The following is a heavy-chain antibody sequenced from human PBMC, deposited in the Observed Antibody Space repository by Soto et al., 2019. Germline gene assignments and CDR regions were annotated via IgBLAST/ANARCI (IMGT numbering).Heavy chain of an antibody. V-gene: IGHV1-69*01. D-gene: IGHD3-22*01. J-gene: IGHJ5*02. CDR3: ASSPEGFGSSGFTSPSNWFGP. Sequence: QVQLVQSGAEVKKPGSSVKVSCTASGGTFSSYAISWVRQAPGQGLEWMGGIIPIFGTANYAQKFQGRVTITADESTSAAYRELSSPRSEDTSEYYCASSPEGFGSSGFTSPSNWFGPWGQGSLVTVSS. CDR2: IIPIFGTA. CDR1: GGTFSSYA.